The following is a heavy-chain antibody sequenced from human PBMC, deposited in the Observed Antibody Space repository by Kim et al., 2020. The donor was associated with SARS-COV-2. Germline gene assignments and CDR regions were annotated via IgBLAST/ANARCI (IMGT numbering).Heavy chain of an antibody. Sequence: NKYYADYVKGRFTIPRDNSKNTLYLQMNSLRAEDTAVYYCARDGSAHFDYWGQGTLVTVSS. CDR3: ARDGSAHFDY. J-gene: IGHJ4*02. D-gene: IGHD2-15*01. V-gene: IGHV3-33*01. CDR2: NK.